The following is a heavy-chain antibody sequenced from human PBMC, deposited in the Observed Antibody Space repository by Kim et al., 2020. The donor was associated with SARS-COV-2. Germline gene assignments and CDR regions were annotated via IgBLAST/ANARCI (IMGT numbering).Heavy chain of an antibody. CDR3: ARDQGLLPPRY. CDR2: ISISNGKT. Sequence: ASVKVSCKTSGYTFVNYNITWVRQAPGQGLEWMGRISISNGKTNYTQKFQGRITLTADKSTNTAFLQLNSLTSDDTAVYYCARDQGLLPPRYWGQGTLVIVSS. J-gene: IGHJ4*02. CDR1: GYTFVNYN. D-gene: IGHD2-15*01. V-gene: IGHV1-18*01.